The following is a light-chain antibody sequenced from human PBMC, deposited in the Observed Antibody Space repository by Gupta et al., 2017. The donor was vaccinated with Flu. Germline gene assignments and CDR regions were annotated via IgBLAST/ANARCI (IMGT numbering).Light chain of an antibody. J-gene: IGLJ3*02. CDR3: QTWGTGNRV. Sequence: QLVLTQSPSASASLGASFKLTCTLSSGYSSYAVAWHQQQPEKGPRSLMTLNSGGCHSKGDGIPDRVSGSSYGAARTITSSRPEAEDDSYYYCQTWGTGNRVFGGGTKLTVL. CDR2: LNSGGCH. CDR1: SGYSSYA. V-gene: IGLV4-69*01.